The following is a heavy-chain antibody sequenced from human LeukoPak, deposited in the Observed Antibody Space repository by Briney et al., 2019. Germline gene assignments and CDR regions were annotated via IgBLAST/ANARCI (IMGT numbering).Heavy chain of an antibody. D-gene: IGHD6-19*01. CDR1: GGSISSYY. Sequence: SETLSLTCTVSGGSISSYYWSWIRQPPGKGLEWIGYIYTSGSTNYNPSLKSRVTISVDTSKNQFSLKLSSVTAADTAVYYCARHLGDSSGWYTAGYYYYYYYMDVWGKGTTVTVSS. J-gene: IGHJ6*03. CDR2: IYTSGST. V-gene: IGHV4-4*08. CDR3: ARHLGDSSGWYTAGYYYYYYYMDV.